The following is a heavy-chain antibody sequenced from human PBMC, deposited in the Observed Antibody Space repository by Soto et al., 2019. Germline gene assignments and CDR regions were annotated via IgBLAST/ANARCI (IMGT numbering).Heavy chain of an antibody. CDR3: ASSYGSGYRAFDY. CDR1: GATFTFYS. Sequence: QVQLVQSGAEVKRPGSSVKVSCKASGATFTFYSINWVRQAPGLGLEWMGRINPILSMSNYAQRFQGRVTXTXDXXTSTAYMELSSLRSEDTAIYYCASSYGSGYRAFDYWGQGALVTVSS. J-gene: IGHJ4*02. V-gene: IGHV1-69*02. CDR2: INPILSMS. D-gene: IGHD3-10*01.